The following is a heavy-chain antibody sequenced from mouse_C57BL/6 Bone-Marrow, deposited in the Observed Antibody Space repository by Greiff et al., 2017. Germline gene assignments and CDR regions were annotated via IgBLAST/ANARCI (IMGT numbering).Heavy chain of an antibody. CDR1: GYTFTSYR. V-gene: IGHV1-59*01. CDR2: IDPSDSYT. Sequence: QVQLQQPGAELVRPGTSVKLSCKASGYTFTSYRMHWVKQRTGKGLEWIGVIDPSDSYTNYNQKFKGKVTLTVAKSSSTAYLQLSSLTSGYSAVYFCSRGRWLLPYAMDYGGQGTSVTVSS. J-gene: IGHJ4*01. D-gene: IGHD2-3*01. CDR3: SRGRWLLPYAMDY.